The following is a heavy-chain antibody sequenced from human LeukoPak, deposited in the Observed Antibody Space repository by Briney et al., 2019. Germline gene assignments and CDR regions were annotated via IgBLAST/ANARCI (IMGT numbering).Heavy chain of an antibody. Sequence: GGSLGLSCSASGFTFSSYAMHWVRQAPGKGLEYVSAISSNGGSTYYADSVKGRFTISRDNSKNTLYLQMSSLRAEDTAVYHCVKDLAVAATPILDYWGQGTLVTVSS. CDR3: VKDLAVAATPILDY. CDR2: ISSNGGST. V-gene: IGHV3-64D*06. D-gene: IGHD2-15*01. J-gene: IGHJ4*02. CDR1: GFTFSSYA.